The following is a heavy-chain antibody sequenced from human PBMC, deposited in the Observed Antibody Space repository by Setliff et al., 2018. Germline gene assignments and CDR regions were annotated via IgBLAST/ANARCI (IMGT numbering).Heavy chain of an antibody. Sequence: PSETLSLTCAVYGGSCSGYYWSWFRQSPGKGLEWIGESKYRGNTNYNAPLKSRVTISVDTSKNQLFLKLSSVTAADTAVYYCARNKADDKSGADTFDMWGQGTMVTVSS. V-gene: IGHV4-34*01. CDR1: GGSCSGYY. CDR2: SKYRGNT. D-gene: IGHD3-22*01. J-gene: IGHJ3*02. CDR3: ARNKADDKSGADTFDM.